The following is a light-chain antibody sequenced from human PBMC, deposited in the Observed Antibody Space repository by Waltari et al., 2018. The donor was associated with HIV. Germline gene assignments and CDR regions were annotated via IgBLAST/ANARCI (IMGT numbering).Light chain of an antibody. J-gene: IGLJ3*02. Sequence: SYILTQSPSVSVAPGKTAKISCGGDNVGSKRVHWYQQKPGQAPLLVIYDDAARPSGIPDRFSGSKSGTSASLAITGLQAEDEADYYCQSYDSSLSGSWVFGGGTKLTVL. CDR2: DDA. CDR1: NVGSKR. CDR3: QSYDSSLSGSWV. V-gene: IGLV3-21*01.